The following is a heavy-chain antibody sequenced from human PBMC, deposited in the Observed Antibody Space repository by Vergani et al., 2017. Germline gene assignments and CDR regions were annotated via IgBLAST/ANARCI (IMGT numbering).Heavy chain of an antibody. Sequence: QITLKESGPTLVKPTQTLTLTCTFSGFSLSTSGVGVGWIRQPPGKALEWLALIYWDDDKRYSPSLKSRLTITKDTSKNQVVLTMTNMDPVDTATYYCARIGSKQLPRYFDLWGRGTLVTVSS. CDR2: IYWDDDK. V-gene: IGHV2-5*02. CDR1: GFSLSTSGVG. CDR3: ARIGSKQLPRYFDL. J-gene: IGHJ2*01. D-gene: IGHD6-13*01.